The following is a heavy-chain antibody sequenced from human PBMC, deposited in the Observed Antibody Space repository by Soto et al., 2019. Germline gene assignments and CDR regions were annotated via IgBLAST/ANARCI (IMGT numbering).Heavy chain of an antibody. Sequence: GGSLRLSCAASGFTFSTYAMHWVRQAPGKGLEWVAVISNDGNNKFYEDTVKGRFTISRDNSKNTLYLQMNSLRAEDTAVYYCARRYSYGKDYFDYWGQGTLVTVSS. CDR2: ISNDGNNK. D-gene: IGHD5-18*01. V-gene: IGHV3-30*03. CDR3: ARRYSYGKDYFDY. J-gene: IGHJ4*02. CDR1: GFTFSTYA.